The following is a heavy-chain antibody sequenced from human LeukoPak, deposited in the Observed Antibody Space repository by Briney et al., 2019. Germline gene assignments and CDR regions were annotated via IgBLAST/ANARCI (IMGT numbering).Heavy chain of an antibody. Sequence: SETLSLTCTVSGGSISSYYWSWIRQPAGKGLEWIGRIYTSGNTNYNSFLQSRVNMSVDTSKNQFSLKLSSVTAADTAVYYCARENIAARPLDYWGQGTLVTVS. J-gene: IGHJ4*02. V-gene: IGHV4-4*07. CDR1: GGSISSYY. D-gene: IGHD6-6*01. CDR2: IYTSGNT. CDR3: ARENIAARPLDY.